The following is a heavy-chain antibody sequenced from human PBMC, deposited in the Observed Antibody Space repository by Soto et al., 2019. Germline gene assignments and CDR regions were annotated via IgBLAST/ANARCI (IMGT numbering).Heavy chain of an antibody. Sequence: PGGSLRLSCAASGFTFSSYGMHWVRQAPGKGLEWVAVISYDGSNKYYADSVKDRFTISRDNSKNTLYLQMNSLRAEDTAVYYCAKDPRMSTVTLDGMDVWGQGTTVTVYS. CDR3: AKDPRMSTVTLDGMDV. D-gene: IGHD4-4*01. CDR2: ISYDGSNK. CDR1: GFTFSSYG. J-gene: IGHJ6*02. V-gene: IGHV3-30*18.